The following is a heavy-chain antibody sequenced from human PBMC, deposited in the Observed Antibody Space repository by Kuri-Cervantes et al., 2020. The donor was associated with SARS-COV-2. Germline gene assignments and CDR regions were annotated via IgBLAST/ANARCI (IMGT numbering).Heavy chain of an antibody. CDR1: GYTLTELS. CDR3: ATTDTAMVPEFDY. CDR2: FDPEDGET. Sequence: ASVKVSCKVSGYTLTELSMHWVRQAPGKGLEWMGGFDPEDGETIYAQKFQGRVTMTEDTSTDTAYMELSSLRSEDTAVYYWATTDTAMVPEFDYWGQGTLVTVSS. J-gene: IGHJ4*02. V-gene: IGHV1-24*01. D-gene: IGHD5-18*01.